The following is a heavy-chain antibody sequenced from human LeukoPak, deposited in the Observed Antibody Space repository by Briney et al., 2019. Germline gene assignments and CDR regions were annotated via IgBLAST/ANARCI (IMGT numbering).Heavy chain of an antibody. CDR1: GFTFSSYG. J-gene: IGHJ4*02. CDR2: ISYDGSNK. CDR3: AKDLDYFDY. V-gene: IGHV3-30*18. Sequence: PGGSLRLSCAASGFTFSSYGMHWVRQAPGKGLEWVAVISYDGSNKYYADSVKGRFTISRDNSKNTLYLQMNSLGAEDTAVYYCAKDLDYFDYWGQGTLVTVSS.